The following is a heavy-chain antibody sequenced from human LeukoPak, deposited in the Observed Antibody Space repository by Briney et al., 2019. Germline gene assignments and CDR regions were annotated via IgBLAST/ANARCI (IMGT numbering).Heavy chain of an antibody. D-gene: IGHD6-13*01. CDR1: GFTFSSYA. CDR2: ISGSGYST. V-gene: IGHV3-23*01. Sequence: GGSLRLSCAASGFTFSSYAMSWVRQAPGKGLERVSTISGSGYSTYYADSVKGRFTISRDNSKNTLFLQMNSLRAEDTAVYYCAKATYSSSWNLYFDYWGQGTLVTVSS. J-gene: IGHJ4*02. CDR3: AKATYSSSWNLYFDY.